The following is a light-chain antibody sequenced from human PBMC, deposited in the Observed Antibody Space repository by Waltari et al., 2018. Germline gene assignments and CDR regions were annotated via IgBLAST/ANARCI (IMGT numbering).Light chain of an antibody. CDR2: WAS. V-gene: IGKV4-1*01. CDR1: QSVLYSSNNKNN. Sequence: DIVMTQSPDSLAVSLGERATINCKSSQSVLYSSNNKNNLAWYQQKPGQPPKLFIYWASTRESGFPDRFSGSGSGTDFTLTISSLQAEDVAVYYCQQYYTTPLTFGGGTKVEIK. CDR3: QQYYTTPLT. J-gene: IGKJ4*01.